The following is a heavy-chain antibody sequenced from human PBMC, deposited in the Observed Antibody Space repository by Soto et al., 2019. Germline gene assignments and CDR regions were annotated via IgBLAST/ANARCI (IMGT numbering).Heavy chain of an antibody. D-gene: IGHD3-3*01. V-gene: IGHV4-34*01. J-gene: IGHJ6*01. Sequence: PSETLSLTCAVYGGSFSCYYWSWIRQPPGKGLEWIGEINHSGSTNYNPSLKSRVTISVDTSKNQFSLKLSSVTAADTAVYYCARQTAIFGVPSYYYGMDVWGQGTTVTVSS. CDR3: ARQTAIFGVPSYYYGMDV. CDR1: GGSFSCYY. CDR2: INHSGST.